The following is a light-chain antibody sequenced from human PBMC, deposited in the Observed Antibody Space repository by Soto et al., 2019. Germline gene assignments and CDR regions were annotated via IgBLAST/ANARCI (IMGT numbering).Light chain of an antibody. J-gene: IGKJ4*01. CDR1: QDISSY. CDR3: QQRKDYPLT. Sequence: DIQMTQSPSTLSASVGDRVTITCRASQDISSYLAWYQQTPGKAPILLIYDAATLQSGVPSRFSGSGSGTDFTLTISSLQPEDFATYYCQQRKDYPLTFGGGTKVDIK. V-gene: IGKV1-9*01. CDR2: DAA.